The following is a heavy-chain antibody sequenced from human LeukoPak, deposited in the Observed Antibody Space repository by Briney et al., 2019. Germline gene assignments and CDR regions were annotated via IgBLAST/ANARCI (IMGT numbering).Heavy chain of an antibody. Sequence: GASVKVSCKASGYTFTGLYMHWVRQAPGQGLEWMGWINSDSGGTKHAQKFQGSVIMTRVTSISTAYMELSRLKSDDTTVYYCTRGKVHSWSDAFDIWGQGTTVTVSS. CDR2: INSDSGGT. CDR1: GYTFTGLY. CDR3: TRGKVHSWSDAFDI. D-gene: IGHD1-1*01. V-gene: IGHV1-2*02. J-gene: IGHJ3*02.